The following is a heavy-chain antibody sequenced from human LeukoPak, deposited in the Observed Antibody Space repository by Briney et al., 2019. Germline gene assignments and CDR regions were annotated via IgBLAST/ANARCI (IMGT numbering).Heavy chain of an antibody. CDR3: ARAVSPYYYYYMDV. J-gene: IGHJ6*03. D-gene: IGHD3-22*01. V-gene: IGHV1-8*01. CDR1: GYTFTSYD. Sequence: ASVKVSCKASGYTFTSYDINWVRQATGQGLEWMGWMNPNSGNTGYAQKFQGRVTITRNTSISTAYMELSSLRSEDTAVYYCARAVSPYYYYYMDVWGKGTTVTVSS. CDR2: MNPNSGNT.